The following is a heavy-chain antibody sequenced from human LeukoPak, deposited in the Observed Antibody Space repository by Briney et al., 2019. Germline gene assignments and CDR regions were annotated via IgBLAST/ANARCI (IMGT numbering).Heavy chain of an antibody. Sequence: SETLSLTCAVYGGSFSGYYWSWIRQPPGKGLEWIGEINHSGSTNYNPSLKSRVTISVDTSKNQFSLKLSSVTAADTAVYYCARAYGSGSYFSLNYYYGMDVWGQGTTVTVSS. J-gene: IGHJ6*02. D-gene: IGHD3-10*01. V-gene: IGHV4-34*01. CDR2: INHSGST. CDR3: ARAYGSGSYFSLNYYYGMDV. CDR1: GGSFSGYY.